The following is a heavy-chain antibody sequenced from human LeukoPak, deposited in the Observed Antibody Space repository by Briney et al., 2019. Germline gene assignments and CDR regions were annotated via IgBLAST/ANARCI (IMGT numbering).Heavy chain of an antibody. CDR2: INAGNGNA. V-gene: IGHV1-3*01. CDR3: ARDPMITLGEPFDY. J-gene: IGHJ4*02. CDR1: GYTFTSYA. Sequence: GASVKVSCKASGYTFTSYAKHWVRQAPGQRLEWMGWINAGNGNAKYSQKFQGRVTITRDTSASTAYMELSSLRSEDTAVYYCARDPMITLGEPFDYWGQGTLVTVSS. D-gene: IGHD3-16*01.